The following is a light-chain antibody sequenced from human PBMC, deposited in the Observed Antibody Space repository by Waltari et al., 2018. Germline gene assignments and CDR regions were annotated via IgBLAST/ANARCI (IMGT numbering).Light chain of an antibody. CDR3: QQATSLPLT. CDR1: QAISGW. V-gene: IGKV1-12*01. CDR2: GAS. Sequence: DIQMTQSPSSVSASEGDRVTITCWASQAISGWLAWYQQKPGSAPKLLIYGASSLHSGVSSRFSGSGSGTDFTLTISSLQPEDFAIYYCQQATSLPLTFGGGTRVEIK. J-gene: IGKJ4*01.